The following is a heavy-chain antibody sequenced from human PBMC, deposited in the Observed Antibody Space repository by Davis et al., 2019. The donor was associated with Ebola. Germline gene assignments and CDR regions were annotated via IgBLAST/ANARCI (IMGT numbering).Heavy chain of an antibody. V-gene: IGHV5-10-1*01. Sequence: GESLKISCKGSGYSFTSYWINWVRQVPGKGLEWMGRIDPSGSYTNYSPSFQGHVTISADKSISTAYLQWSSLKASDTAMYYCARPVSISSTYNFDYWGQGTLVTVSS. J-gene: IGHJ4*02. D-gene: IGHD6-6*01. CDR2: IDPSGSYT. CDR1: GYSFTSYW. CDR3: ARPVSISSTYNFDY.